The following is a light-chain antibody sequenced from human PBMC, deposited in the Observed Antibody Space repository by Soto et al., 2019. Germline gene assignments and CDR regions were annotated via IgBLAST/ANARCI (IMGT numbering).Light chain of an antibody. Sequence: QSALTQPASVSGSPGQSITISCTGTSSDVGSYNLVSWYQQHPGKAPKLMIYEVSKRPSGVSNRFSGSKSGNTASLTISGPQAEDEADYYCCSYAGSSTPVVFGGGTQLTVL. CDR3: CSYAGSSTPVV. CDR2: EVS. V-gene: IGLV2-23*02. J-gene: IGLJ2*01. CDR1: SSDVGSYNL.